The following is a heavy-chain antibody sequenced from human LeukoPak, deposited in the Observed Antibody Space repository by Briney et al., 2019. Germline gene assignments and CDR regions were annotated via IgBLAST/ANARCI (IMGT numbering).Heavy chain of an antibody. J-gene: IGHJ4*02. D-gene: IGHD2-2*01. CDR3: AKDGPSRQPVVPAAVDY. CDR1: GFTFSSYG. V-gene: IGHV3-30*18. Sequence: GGSLILSCAASGFTFSSYGLHWVRQAPGKGLEWVAVISYDGRNKYYVDSVKGRFTMSRDNSKNTLYLQMNSLRAEDTAVYYCAKDGPSRQPVVPAAVDYWGQGTLVTVSS. CDR2: ISYDGRNK.